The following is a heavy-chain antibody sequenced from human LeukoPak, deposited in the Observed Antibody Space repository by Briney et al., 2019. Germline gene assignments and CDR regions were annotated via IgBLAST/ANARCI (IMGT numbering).Heavy chain of an antibody. V-gene: IGHV1-2*02. J-gene: IGHJ6*02. CDR3: ARVVGASLYYGMDV. Sequence: ASVKVSCKASGGTFSSYAISWVRQAPGQGLEWMGWINPNSGGTNYAQKFQGRVTMTRDTSISTAYMELSRLRSDDTAVYYCARVVGASLYYGMDVWGQGTTVTVSS. D-gene: IGHD1-26*01. CDR2: INPNSGGT. CDR1: GGTFSSYA.